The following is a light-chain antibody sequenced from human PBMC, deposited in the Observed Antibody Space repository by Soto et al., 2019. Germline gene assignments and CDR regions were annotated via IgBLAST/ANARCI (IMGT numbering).Light chain of an antibody. V-gene: IGLV2-8*01. J-gene: IGLJ1*01. Sequence: QSVLAQPPSASGAPGQSVTISCTGTSSDVGAYNYVSWYQQHPGKAPKLMIYEVSKRTSGVPYRFSGSKSGHTASLTVSGLQAEDEADYYCSSHAGSYNYMFGTGTKVTVL. CDR3: SSHAGSYNYM. CDR2: EVS. CDR1: SSDVGAYNY.